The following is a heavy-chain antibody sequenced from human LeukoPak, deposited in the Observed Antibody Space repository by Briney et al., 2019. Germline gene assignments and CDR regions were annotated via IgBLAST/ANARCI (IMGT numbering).Heavy chain of an antibody. D-gene: IGHD3-10*01. J-gene: IGHJ6*03. CDR3: ARDIMVKGFGELLPYDYYYYYMDV. Sequence: SETLSLTCTVSGGSISSYYWSWIRQPAGKGLEWIGRIYTSGSTNYNPSLKSRVTMSVDTSKNQFSLKLSSVTAADTAVYYCARDIMVKGFGELLPYDYYYYYMDVWGKGTTVTISS. CDR2: IYTSGST. V-gene: IGHV4-4*07. CDR1: GGSISSYY.